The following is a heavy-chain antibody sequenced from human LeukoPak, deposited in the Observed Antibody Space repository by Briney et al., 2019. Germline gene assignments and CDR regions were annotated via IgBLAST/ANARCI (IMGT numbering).Heavy chain of an antibody. J-gene: IGHJ4*02. CDR1: GGSISSGDYY. D-gene: IGHD2-2*01. CDR2: IYYSGST. V-gene: IGHV4-30-4*08. Sequence: SETLSLTCTVSGGSISSGDYYWSWIRQPPGKGLEWIGYIYYSGSTYYNPSLKSRVTISEDTSKNQFSLKLSSVTAADTAVYYCARDRDLCSSTSCNTFDYWGQGTLVTVSS. CDR3: ARDRDLCSSTSCNTFDY.